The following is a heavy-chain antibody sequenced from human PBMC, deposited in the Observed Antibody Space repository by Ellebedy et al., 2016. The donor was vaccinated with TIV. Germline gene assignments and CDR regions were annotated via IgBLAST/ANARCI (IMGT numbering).Heavy chain of an antibody. J-gene: IGHJ4*02. Sequence: PGGSLRLSCAASGFTFSSYSMNWVRQAPGKGLEWVAYMKGDGSQTHYVDSLKGRFTISRDNAKNSLYLQMNSLRVEDTAVYYCATVEYYRFDYWGQGTLVTVSS. CDR2: MKGDGSQT. V-gene: IGHV3-7*01. CDR3: ATVEYYRFDY. CDR1: GFTFSSYS. D-gene: IGHD2/OR15-2a*01.